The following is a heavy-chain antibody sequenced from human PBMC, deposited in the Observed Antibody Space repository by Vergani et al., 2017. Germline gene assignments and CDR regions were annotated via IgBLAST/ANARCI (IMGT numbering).Heavy chain of an antibody. J-gene: IGHJ4*02. CDR3: AKDGKPAAAALAHY. CDR1: GFRFSSYA. D-gene: IGHD6-13*01. Sequence: EVQLLESGGGLVQPGGSLRLSCAASGFRFSSYAMSWVRQAPGKGLEWVSTISGSGGSPYYADSVKGRFTISRDNSKNTLYLQMNSLRAEDTAVYYCAKDGKPAAAALAHYWGQGTLVTVSS. V-gene: IGHV3-23*01. CDR2: ISGSGGSP.